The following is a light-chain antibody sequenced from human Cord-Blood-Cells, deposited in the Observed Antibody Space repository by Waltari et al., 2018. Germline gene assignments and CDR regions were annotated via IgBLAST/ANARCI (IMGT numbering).Light chain of an antibody. V-gene: IGLV2-8*01. CDR2: EVS. J-gene: IGLJ2*01. CDR3: SSYAGSNNFVV. Sequence: QSALTQPPSASGSPGQSVTISCTGTSSDVRGNNYISWYQQHPGKAPKLMIYEVSKRPSGVPDRFSGSKSGNTASLTVSGLQAEDEADYYCSSYAGSNNFVVFGGGTKLTVL. CDR1: SSDVRGNNY.